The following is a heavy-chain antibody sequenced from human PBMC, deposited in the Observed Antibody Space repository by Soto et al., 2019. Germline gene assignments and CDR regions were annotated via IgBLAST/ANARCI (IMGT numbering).Heavy chain of an antibody. D-gene: IGHD1-26*01. CDR3: ARDHDTGSYSI. Sequence: GASVKVSCKASGYTFTTYGVSWVRQAPGQGLEWMGWISVYYGNTNYAQNLQGRVTMTTDTSTSTAYMELRSLRSDDTAVYYCARDHDTGSYSIWGQGTLVTAPQ. J-gene: IGHJ4*02. V-gene: IGHV1-18*01. CDR2: ISVYYGNT. CDR1: GYTFTTYG.